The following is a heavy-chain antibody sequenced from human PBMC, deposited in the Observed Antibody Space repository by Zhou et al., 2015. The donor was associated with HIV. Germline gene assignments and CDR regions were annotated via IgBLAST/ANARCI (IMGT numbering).Heavy chain of an antibody. D-gene: IGHD3-22*01. V-gene: IGHV1-18*01. CDR3: ATDDIGGYHSFNY. Sequence: QVLLVQSGAEVKKPGASVKVSCKTSGYAFTYYAISWVRQAPGQGLEWMGWINADNGKTNYAQKFQGRVTLTTDRSTRTXYMELRTLRSDDAAIYYCATDDIGGYHSFNYWGQGTLVSVSS. J-gene: IGHJ4*02. CDR2: INADNGKT. CDR1: GYAFTYYA.